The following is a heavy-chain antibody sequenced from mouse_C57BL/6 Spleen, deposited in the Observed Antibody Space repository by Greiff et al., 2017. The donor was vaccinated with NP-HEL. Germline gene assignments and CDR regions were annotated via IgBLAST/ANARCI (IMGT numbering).Heavy chain of an antibody. CDR2: IDPSDSYT. CDR1: GYTFTSYW. D-gene: IGHD4-1*02. Sequence: QVQLQQPGAELVMPGASVKLSCKASGYTFTSYWMRWVKQRPGQGLEWIGEIDPSDSYTNYNQKFKGKSTLTVDKSSSTAYMQLSSLTSEDSAVYYCARSTGAWFAYWGQGTLVTVSA. V-gene: IGHV1-69*01. CDR3: ARSTGAWFAY. J-gene: IGHJ3*01.